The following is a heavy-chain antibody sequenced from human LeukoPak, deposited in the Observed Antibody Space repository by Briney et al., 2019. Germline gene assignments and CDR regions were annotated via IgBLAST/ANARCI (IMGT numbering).Heavy chain of an antibody. Sequence: SETLSLTCTVSGGSISGYYWIWIRQPPGKGLEWIGYIYYSGSTTYNPSLKSRLTISVDTSKNQFSLKLSSVTAADTAVYYCARHYPNHYGDASDYWGQGTLVTVSS. J-gene: IGHJ4*02. D-gene: IGHD4-17*01. CDR2: IYYSGST. V-gene: IGHV4-59*08. CDR1: GGSISGYY. CDR3: ARHYPNHYGDASDY.